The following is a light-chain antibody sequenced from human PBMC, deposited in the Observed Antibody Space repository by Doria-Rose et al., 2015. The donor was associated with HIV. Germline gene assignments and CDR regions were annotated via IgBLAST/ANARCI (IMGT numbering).Light chain of an antibody. CDR3: LSYSRSGTAYV. CDR1: SSDIGGYNF. V-gene: IGLV2-14*01. J-gene: IGLJ1*01. CDR2: EVT. Sequence: QPASVSGSPGQSITISCTGTSSDIGGYNFVSWYQHHPGKAPKLLIYEVTNRPSGVSNRFSGSKSGNTASLTVSGLQTEDEADYYCLSYSRSGTAYVFGTGTKVAVL.